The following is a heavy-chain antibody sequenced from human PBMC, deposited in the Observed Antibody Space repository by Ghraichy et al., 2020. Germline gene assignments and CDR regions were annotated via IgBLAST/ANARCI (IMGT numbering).Heavy chain of an antibody. CDR3: ARDSARWGPNNWFDP. Sequence: ETLSLTCTVSGGSISSYYWSWIRQPPGKGLEWIGYIYYSGSTNYNPSLKSRVTISVDTSKNQFPLKLSSVTAADTAVYYCARDSARWGPNNWFDPWGQGTLVTVSS. CDR2: IYYSGST. V-gene: IGHV4-59*01. D-gene: IGHD4-23*01. J-gene: IGHJ5*02. CDR1: GGSISSYY.